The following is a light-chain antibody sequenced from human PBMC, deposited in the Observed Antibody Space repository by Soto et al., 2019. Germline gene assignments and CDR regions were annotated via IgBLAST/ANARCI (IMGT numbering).Light chain of an antibody. V-gene: IGLV1-40*01. CDR3: QSYDSSLSAYV. CDR1: SSNIGAGFD. Sequence: QSVLTQPPSVSGAPGQRVTISCTGCSSNIGAGFDVHWYQQFPRTAPKLLIYSNNNRPSGVPDRFSVSKSATSASLAITGLQAADEADYYCQSYDSSLSAYVFGSGTKLTVL. J-gene: IGLJ1*01. CDR2: SNN.